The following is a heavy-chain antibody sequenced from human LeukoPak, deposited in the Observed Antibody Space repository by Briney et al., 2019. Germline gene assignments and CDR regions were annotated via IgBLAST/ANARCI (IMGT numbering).Heavy chain of an antibody. D-gene: IGHD3-10*01. Sequence: SETLSLTCTVSGGSISTYYLSWIRQPAGRGLEWIGRIYSTVTTYNPSLKSRVTMSADTSRNHVSLTLNSVTAADTAVYYCARDSGTTGEVKFDPWGQGTLVTVSS. J-gene: IGHJ5*02. CDR3: ARDSGTTGEVKFDP. CDR2: IYSTVT. CDR1: GGSISTYY. V-gene: IGHV4-4*07.